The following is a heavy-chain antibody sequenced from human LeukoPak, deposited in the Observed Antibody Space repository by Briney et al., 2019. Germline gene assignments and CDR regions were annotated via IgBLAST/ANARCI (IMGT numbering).Heavy chain of an antibody. CDR1: GYTFTSYG. J-gene: IGHJ4*02. Sequence: GASVKVSCKASGYTFTSYGISWVRQAPGQGLEWMGIINPSGGSTSYAQKFQGRVTMTRDTSTSTVYMELSSLRFEDTAVYYCARDGTHHSWDYWGQGTLVTVSS. V-gene: IGHV1-46*01. CDR3: ARDGTHHSWDY. D-gene: IGHD1-1*01. CDR2: INPSGGST.